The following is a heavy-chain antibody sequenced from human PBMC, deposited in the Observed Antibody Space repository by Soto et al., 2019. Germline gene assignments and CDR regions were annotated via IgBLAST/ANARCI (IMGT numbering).Heavy chain of an antibody. CDR1: GYTFTNFG. V-gene: IGHV1-18*01. Sequence: QVHLVQSGAEVKKPGASVKVSCTASGYTFTNFGISWVRQAPGQGLEWMGWISAYNGNTNYAQKFQGRVTMTTDTSTGTAYMEQRSVRSDDTVVYYCARGGTPLDYWGQGTLVTVSS. D-gene: IGHD3-16*01. J-gene: IGHJ4*02. CDR2: ISAYNGNT. CDR3: ARGGTPLDY.